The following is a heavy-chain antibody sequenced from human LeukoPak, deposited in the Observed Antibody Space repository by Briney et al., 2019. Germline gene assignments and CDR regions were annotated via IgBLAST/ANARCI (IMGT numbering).Heavy chain of an antibody. CDR1: GYKFTNYW. J-gene: IGHJ6*02. CDR2: VYPGDSDT. V-gene: IGHV5-51*01. D-gene: IGHD6-6*01. Sequence: TGESLKISCKGSGYKFTNYWIGWVRQTPGKGLEWMGVVYPGDSDTKYSPSFQGQVTISADKSINAVFLQWSSLKASDTAMYYCATSYSRSSVYFYYGIDVWGQGTTVTVSS. CDR3: ATSYSRSSVYFYYGIDV.